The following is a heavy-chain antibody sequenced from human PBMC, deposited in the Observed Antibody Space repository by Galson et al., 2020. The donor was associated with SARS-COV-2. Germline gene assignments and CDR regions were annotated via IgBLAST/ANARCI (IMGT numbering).Heavy chain of an antibody. CDR3: ARTSAMYSIAWYFDY. D-gene: IGHD6-19*01. CDR2: IYSSGTT. V-gene: IGHV4-61*02. J-gene: IGHJ4*02. CDR1: GVSVSSANYY. Sequence: SETLSLTCTVSGVSVSSANYYWNWIRQPAGKGLEWIGRIYSSGTTNYNPSLKSRVTISMDTSKNQISLKMNSLTAADTAVYHCARTSAMYSIAWYFDYWGLGSLVTVSS.